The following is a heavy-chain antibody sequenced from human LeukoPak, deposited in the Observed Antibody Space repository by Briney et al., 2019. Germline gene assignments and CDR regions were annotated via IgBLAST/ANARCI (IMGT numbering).Heavy chain of an antibody. CDR2: ISGSGGST. J-gene: IGHJ4*02. CDR1: GFTFINYW. V-gene: IGHV3-23*01. CDR3: ARRGAGDFDY. Sequence: GGCLRLSCVASGFTFINYWMSWVRQAPGKGLEWVSAISGSGGSTYYADSVKGRFSISRDNSKNTVYLQMNSLKTEDTAVYYCARRGAGDFDYWGQGTLVTVSS. D-gene: IGHD3-10*01.